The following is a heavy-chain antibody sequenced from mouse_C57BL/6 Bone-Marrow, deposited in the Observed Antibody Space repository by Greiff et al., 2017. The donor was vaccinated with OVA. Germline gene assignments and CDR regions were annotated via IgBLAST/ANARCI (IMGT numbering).Heavy chain of an antibody. Sequence: EVKVVESGGGLVKPGGSLKLSCAASGFTFSSYAMSWVRQTPEKRLEWVATISDGGSYTYYPDNVKGRFTISRDNAKNNLYLQMSHLKSEDTAMYYGAREGIITTVVAGDWYFDVWGTGTTVTVSS. J-gene: IGHJ1*03. CDR3: AREGIITTVVAGDWYFDV. CDR1: GFTFSSYA. D-gene: IGHD1-1*01. V-gene: IGHV5-4*01. CDR2: ISDGGSYT.